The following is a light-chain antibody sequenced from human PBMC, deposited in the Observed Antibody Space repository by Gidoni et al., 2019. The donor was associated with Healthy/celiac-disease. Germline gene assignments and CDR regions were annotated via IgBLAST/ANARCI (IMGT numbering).Light chain of an antibody. Sequence: IQMTQSPSTLSASVVDRVTITCRASQSISSWLAWYHQKPGKAPKLLIYDASSLESGVPSRFSGSGSETEFTLTISSLQPDDFATYYCQQYHSYRTFGQGTKVEIK. J-gene: IGKJ1*01. CDR1: QSISSW. CDR3: QQYHSYRT. V-gene: IGKV1-5*01. CDR2: DAS.